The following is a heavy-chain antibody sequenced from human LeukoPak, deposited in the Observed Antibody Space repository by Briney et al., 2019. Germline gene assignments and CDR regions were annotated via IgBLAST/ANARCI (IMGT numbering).Heavy chain of an antibody. J-gene: IGHJ6*03. Sequence: PGGSLRLSCAASGFTFSSYPMLWVRQAPGKGLEWVAVVSDDGNKKFDADFVKGRFTISRDNSKNTLYLQMNSLRGEDTAVYYCARGQLLLEGYFYYMDVWGKGTTITVSS. CDR3: ARGQLLLEGYFYYMDV. D-gene: IGHD2-2*01. CDR1: GFTFSSYP. CDR2: VSDDGNKK. V-gene: IGHV3-30*01.